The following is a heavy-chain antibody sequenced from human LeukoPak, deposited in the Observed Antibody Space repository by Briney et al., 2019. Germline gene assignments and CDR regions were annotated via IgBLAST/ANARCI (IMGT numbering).Heavy chain of an antibody. Sequence: GESLQISCKGSGYSFTSYWIGWVRQMPGKGLEWMGIIYPGDSDTRYSPSFQGQATISADKSISTAYLQWSSLKASDTAMYYCARLGEGYCSSTSCLYNWFDPWGQGTLVTVSS. D-gene: IGHD2-2*01. V-gene: IGHV5-51*01. CDR2: IYPGDSDT. CDR3: ARLGEGYCSSTSCLYNWFDP. CDR1: GYSFTSYW. J-gene: IGHJ5*02.